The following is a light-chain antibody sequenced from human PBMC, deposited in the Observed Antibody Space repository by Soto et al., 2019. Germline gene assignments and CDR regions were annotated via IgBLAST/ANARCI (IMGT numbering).Light chain of an antibody. CDR1: QDISSS. CDR3: QQSYRTPT. Sequence: DIQMTQSPSSLSASIGDRVTISCRASQDISSSLNWYQHKSGKAPKLLIYAASGLHSGVPSRFSGSGSGTDFTLTISSLQPEDFATYYCQQSYRTPTFGQGTRLEIK. V-gene: IGKV1-39*01. J-gene: IGKJ5*01. CDR2: AAS.